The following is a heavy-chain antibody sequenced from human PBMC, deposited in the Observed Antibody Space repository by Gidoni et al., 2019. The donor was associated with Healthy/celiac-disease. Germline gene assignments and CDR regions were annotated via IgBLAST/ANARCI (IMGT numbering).Heavy chain of an antibody. CDR1: GFTVSSNY. CDR3: ARAKGKYYYYGMDV. CDR2: IYSGGST. V-gene: IGHV3-53*02. J-gene: IGHJ6*02. Sequence: EVQLVETGGGLIQPGGSLRLSCAASGFTVSSNYMSWVRQAPGKGLEWVSVIYSGGSTYYADSVKGRFTISRDNSKNTLYLQMNSLRAEDTAVYYCARAKGKYYYYGMDVWGQGTTVTVSS.